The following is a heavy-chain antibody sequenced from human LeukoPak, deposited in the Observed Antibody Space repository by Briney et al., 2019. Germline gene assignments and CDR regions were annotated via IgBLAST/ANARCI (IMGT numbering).Heavy chain of an antibody. D-gene: IGHD6-19*01. Sequence: PSETLSLTCTVSGGSISSYYWSWIRQPPGKGLEWIGYIYYSGSTNYNPSLKSRVTISVDTSKNQFSLKLSSVTAADMAVYYCARVTYSSGWLDYWGQGTLVTVSS. CDR2: IYYSGST. J-gene: IGHJ4*02. CDR3: ARVTYSSGWLDY. V-gene: IGHV4-59*01. CDR1: GGSISSYY.